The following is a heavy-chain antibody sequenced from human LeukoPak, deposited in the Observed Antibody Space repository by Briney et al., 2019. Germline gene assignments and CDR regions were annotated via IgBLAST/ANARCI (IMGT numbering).Heavy chain of an antibody. CDR3: ARGVLTTVSYYMDV. Sequence: PSETLSLTCTVSGVSVSSHQWSWIRQPPGKGLEWIGYIYYSGSTNYNPSLKSRFTISIDTSNNRFSLMLSSVTAADTAVYYCARGVLTTVSYYMDVWGKGTTVTVSS. CDR2: IYYSGST. CDR1: GVSVSSHQ. V-gene: IGHV4-59*02. J-gene: IGHJ6*03. D-gene: IGHD4-11*01.